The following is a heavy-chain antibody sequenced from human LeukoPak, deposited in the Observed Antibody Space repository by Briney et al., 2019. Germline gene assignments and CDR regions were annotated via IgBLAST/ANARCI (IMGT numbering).Heavy chain of an antibody. J-gene: IGHJ4*02. CDR3: ARLGRGTSRTGPY. D-gene: IGHD3-16*01. CDR2: ISYSGST. CDR1: GGSISSHY. V-gene: IGHV4-59*08. Sequence: PSETLSLSCTVSGGSISSHYWSWIRRPPGKGLEWIGYISYSGSTNYNPSLKSRVNISVDTSKNQFSLKLSSVTAADTAVYYCARLGRGTSRTGPYWGQGTLVTVSS.